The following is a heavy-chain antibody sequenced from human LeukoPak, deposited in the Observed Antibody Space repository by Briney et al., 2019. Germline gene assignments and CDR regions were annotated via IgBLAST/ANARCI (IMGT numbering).Heavy chain of an antibody. CDR2: ISTSGST. Sequence: ASETLSLTCAVYGGSFSGYYWTWIRQPAGKGLEWIGRISTSGSTNYNPSLKSRVTISLDTSKNQFSLKLSSVTAADTAVFYCARFTGYCSGTSCYPNAFDIWGQGTMVTVSS. D-gene: IGHD2-2*01. CDR1: GGSFSGYY. V-gene: IGHV4-59*10. J-gene: IGHJ3*02. CDR3: ARFTGYCSGTSCYPNAFDI.